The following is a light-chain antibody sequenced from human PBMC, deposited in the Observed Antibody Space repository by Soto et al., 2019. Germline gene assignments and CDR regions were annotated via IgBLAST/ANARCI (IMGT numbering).Light chain of an antibody. CDR2: LNNDGSH. V-gene: IGLV4-69*01. CDR3: QTWGTGGV. J-gene: IGLJ3*02. CDR1: SGHSNYA. Sequence: QLVLTQSPSASASLGASVKLTCTLSSGHSNYAISWHQQQPEKGPRFLMRLNNDGSHSKGDSIPDRFSGSSSGAERYLTISSLQSEDEADYYCQTWGTGGVFGGGTKVTVL.